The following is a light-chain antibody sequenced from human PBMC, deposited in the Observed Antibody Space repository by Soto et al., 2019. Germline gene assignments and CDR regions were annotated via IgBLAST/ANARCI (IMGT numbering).Light chain of an antibody. V-gene: IGLV2-14*01. CDR2: EVS. CDR1: TSDVGGYNY. CDR3: SSYTSSSTWV. J-gene: IGLJ3*02. Sequence: QSVLTQPASVSGSPGQSITISCTGTTSDVGGYNYVSWYQHRPGKAPKLMIYEVSNRPSGVSNRFSGSKSGNTASLTISGLQAEDEADYYCSSYTSSSTWVFGGGTKVTVL.